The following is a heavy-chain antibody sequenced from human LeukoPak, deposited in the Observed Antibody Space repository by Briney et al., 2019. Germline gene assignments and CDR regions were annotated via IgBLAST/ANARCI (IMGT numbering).Heavy chain of an antibody. D-gene: IGHD5-12*01. CDR2: INHSGST. CDR3: ARRRSGYNDYYYMDV. Sequence: SETLSLTCTVSGGSISTSNYYWGWIRQPPGKGLEWIGEINHSGSTNYNPSLKSRVTISVDTSKNQFSLKLSSVTAADTAVYYCARRRSGYNDYYYMDVWGKGTTVTISS. V-gene: IGHV4-39*07. J-gene: IGHJ6*03. CDR1: GGSISTSNYY.